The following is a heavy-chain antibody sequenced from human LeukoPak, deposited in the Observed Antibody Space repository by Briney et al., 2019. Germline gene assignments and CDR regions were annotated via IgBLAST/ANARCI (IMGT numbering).Heavy chain of an antibody. D-gene: IGHD6-13*01. V-gene: IGHV3-49*04. CDR2: IRGKGSGGTT. J-gene: IGHJ4*02. Sequence: GGSLKLSCAASGFTFSSYGMHWVRQAPGKGLEWVGFIRGKGSGGTTEYAASXKGRFTISRDDSKSIAYLQVNSLKTEDTAVYYCTGLPNSSWSTGVDYWGQGTLVTVSS. CDR3: TGLPNSSWSTGVDY. CDR1: GFTFSSYG.